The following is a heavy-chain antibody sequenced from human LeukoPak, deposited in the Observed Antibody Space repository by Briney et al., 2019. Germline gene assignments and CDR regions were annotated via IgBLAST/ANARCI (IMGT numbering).Heavy chain of an antibody. D-gene: IGHD4-17*01. CDR2: ISYDGSNK. CDR1: GFTLSSYA. J-gene: IGHJ4*02. V-gene: IGHV3-30-3*01. Sequence: RSLRLSCAASGFTLSSYAMHWVRQAPGKGLEWVAVISYDGSNKYYADSVKGRFTISRDNSKNTLYLQMNSLRAEDTAVYYCARDRLAVTTFDYWGQGTLVTVSS. CDR3: ARDRLAVTTFDY.